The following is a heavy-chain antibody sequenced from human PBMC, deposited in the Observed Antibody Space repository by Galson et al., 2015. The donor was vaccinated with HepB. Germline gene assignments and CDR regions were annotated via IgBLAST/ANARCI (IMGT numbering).Heavy chain of an antibody. CDR3: ARYRNFYYYMDV. V-gene: IGHV3-11*06. CDR2: ISSSSYT. CDR1: GFTFSDYY. J-gene: IGHJ6*03. Sequence: SLRLSCAASGFTFSDYYMSWIRQAPGKRLEWVSYISSSSYTNYADSVKGRFTISRDNAKNPLYLQMNSLRAEDTAVYYCARYRNFYYYMDVWGKGTTVTVSS.